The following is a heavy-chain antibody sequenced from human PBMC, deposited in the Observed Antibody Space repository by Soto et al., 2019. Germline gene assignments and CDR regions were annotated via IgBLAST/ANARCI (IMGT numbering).Heavy chain of an antibody. CDR3: ARVGGGNPFDP. Sequence: SETLSLTCAVYGGFFSGYYWSWIRQPPGKGLEWIGEINHSGSTNYNPSLKSRVTISVDTSKNQFSLKLSSVTAADTAVYYCARVGGGNPFDPWGQGTLVTVSS. J-gene: IGHJ5*02. CDR1: GGFFSGYY. D-gene: IGHD3-3*01. V-gene: IGHV4-34*01. CDR2: INHSGST.